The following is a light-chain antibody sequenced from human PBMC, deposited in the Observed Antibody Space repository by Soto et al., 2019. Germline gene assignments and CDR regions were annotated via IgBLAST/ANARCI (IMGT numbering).Light chain of an antibody. J-gene: IGKJ5*01. CDR3: QQAYSFPIT. CDR2: AAS. V-gene: IGKV1D-12*01. CDR1: QDIVAY. Sequence: DIQVTQSPSSVSASVGDRVTITCRASQDIVAYLAWYQHKPGRAPELLIRAASTLQSGVPSRFSGSGSGTDFTLTINSLQPEDFATYYCQQAYSFPITFGQGTR.